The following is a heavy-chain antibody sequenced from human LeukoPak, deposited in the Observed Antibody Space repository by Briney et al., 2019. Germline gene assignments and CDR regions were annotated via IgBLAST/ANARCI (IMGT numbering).Heavy chain of an antibody. D-gene: IGHD4-17*01. V-gene: IGHV4-34*01. J-gene: IGHJ4*02. CDR3: ATTTAEVYYFDY. CDR2: INHSGST. Sequence: PSETLSLTCAVYGGSFSGYYWSWIRQPPGKGLEWIGEINHSGSTNYNPSLKSRVTISVDTSENQFSLKLSSVTAADTAVYYCATTTAEVYYFDYWGQGTLVTVSS. CDR1: GGSFSGYY.